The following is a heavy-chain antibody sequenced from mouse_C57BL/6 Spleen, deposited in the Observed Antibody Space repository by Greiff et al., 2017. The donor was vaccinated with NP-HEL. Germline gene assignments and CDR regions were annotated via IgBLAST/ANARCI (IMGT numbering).Heavy chain of an antibody. CDR3: ARGLGGFDY. CDR1: GFTFSSYA. CDR2: ISDGGSYT. V-gene: IGHV5-4*03. J-gene: IGHJ2*01. Sequence: EVMLVESGGGLVKPGGSLKLSCAASGFTFSSYAMSWVRQTPEQRLEWVATISDGGSYTYYPDNVKGRFTISRDNAKNNLYLQMSHLKSEDTAMYYCARGLGGFDYWGQGTTLTVAS. D-gene: IGHD4-1*01.